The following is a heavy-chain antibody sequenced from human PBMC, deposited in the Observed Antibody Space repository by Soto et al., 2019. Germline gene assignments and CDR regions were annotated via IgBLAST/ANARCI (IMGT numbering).Heavy chain of an antibody. CDR2: ISYDGSNK. J-gene: IGHJ6*02. CDR3: AKEILGTGRAYGMDV. V-gene: IGHV3-30*18. D-gene: IGHD7-27*01. CDR1: GFTFSSYG. Sequence: QVQLVESGGGVVQPGRSLRLSCAASGFTFSSYGMHWVHQAPGKGLEWVAVISYDGSNKYYADSVKGRFTISRDNSKNTLYLHMNSLRAEETAVYYCAKEILGTGRAYGMDVWGQGTTVTVSS.